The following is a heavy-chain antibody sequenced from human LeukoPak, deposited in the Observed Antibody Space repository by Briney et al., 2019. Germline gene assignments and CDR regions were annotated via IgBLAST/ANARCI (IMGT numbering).Heavy chain of an antibody. CDR2: INHSGRT. D-gene: IGHD1-26*01. CDR1: GGSFSGYY. J-gene: IGHJ5*02. CDR3: ARGPWGATGSRWFDP. Sequence: PSEALSLTCAVYGGSFSGYYWSWIRQPPGKGLEWIGEINHSGRTNYNPSLKSRVTISVDTSKNQFSLKLSSVTAADTAVYYCARGPWGATGSRWFDPWGQGTLVTVSS. V-gene: IGHV4-34*01.